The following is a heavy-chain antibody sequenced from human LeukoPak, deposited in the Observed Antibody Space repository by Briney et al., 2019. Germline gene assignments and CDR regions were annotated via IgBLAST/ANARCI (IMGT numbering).Heavy chain of an antibody. J-gene: IGHJ4*02. Sequence: GGSLRLSCAASGFTFSTYSMHWVRQAPGKGLEWVAVMSYDGSNIYYADSVKGRFTISRDNSKNTLYLQMSSLRAEDTAIYYCARVYSSGWSLPFEYWGQGTLVTVSS. D-gene: IGHD6-19*01. CDR3: ARVYSSGWSLPFEY. CDR2: MSYDGSNI. V-gene: IGHV3-30-3*01. CDR1: GFTFSTYS.